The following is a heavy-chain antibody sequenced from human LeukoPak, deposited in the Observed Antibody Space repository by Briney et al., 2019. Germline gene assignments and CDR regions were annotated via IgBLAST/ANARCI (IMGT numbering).Heavy chain of an antibody. CDR3: ARPTDGMGAFDI. J-gene: IGHJ3*02. Sequence: ASVKVSFKASGYTFTSYGISWVRRAPGQGLEWMGWISAYNGNTNYAQKLQGRVTMTTDTSTSTAYMELRSLRSDDTAVYYCARPTDGMGAFDIWGQGTMVTVSS. CDR1: GYTFTSYG. V-gene: IGHV1-18*01. D-gene: IGHD2-8*02. CDR2: ISAYNGNT.